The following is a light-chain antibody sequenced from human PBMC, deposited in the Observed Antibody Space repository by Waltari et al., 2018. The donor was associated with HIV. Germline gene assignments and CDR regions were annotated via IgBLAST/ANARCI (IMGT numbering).Light chain of an antibody. CDR2: GAS. V-gene: IGKV1-39*01. Sequence: DIQMTQSPSSLSAYVGDGVTITCRASQNITKYLNWYQQRPGKAPNLLIFGASTLQMGVPSRIRGSGSGTNFTLTITNLQPEDIATYFCQQSYTSLPYTFGPGTRLEIK. CDR3: QQSYTSLPYT. CDR1: QNITKY. J-gene: IGKJ2*01.